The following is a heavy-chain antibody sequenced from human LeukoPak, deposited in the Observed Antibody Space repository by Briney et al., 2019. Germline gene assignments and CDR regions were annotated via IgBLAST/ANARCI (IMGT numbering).Heavy chain of an antibody. Sequence: HPGRSLRLSCAASGFTFSSYAMHWDRQAPGKGLEWVAVISYDGSNKYYADSVKGRFTISRDNSKNTLYLQMNSLRAEDTAVYYCTREMATILDYWGQGTLVTVSS. CDR2: ISYDGSNK. CDR1: GFTFSSYA. CDR3: TREMATILDY. V-gene: IGHV3-30-3*01. D-gene: IGHD5-24*01. J-gene: IGHJ4*02.